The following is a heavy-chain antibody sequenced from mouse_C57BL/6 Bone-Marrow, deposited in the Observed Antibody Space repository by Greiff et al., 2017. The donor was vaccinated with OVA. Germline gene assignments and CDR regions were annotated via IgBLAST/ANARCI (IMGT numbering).Heavy chain of an antibody. D-gene: IGHD4-1*02. CDR1: GYTFTDYY. CDR3: ARYLLNWDDFDFDY. V-gene: IGHV1-26*01. J-gene: IGHJ2*01. CDR2: INPNNGGT. Sequence: EVKLQQSGPELVKPGASVKISCKASGYTFTDYYMNWVKQSHGKSLEWIGDINPNNGGTSYNQKFKGKATLTVDKSSSTAYMELRSLTSEDSAVYYCARYLLNWDDFDFDYWGQGTTLTVSS.